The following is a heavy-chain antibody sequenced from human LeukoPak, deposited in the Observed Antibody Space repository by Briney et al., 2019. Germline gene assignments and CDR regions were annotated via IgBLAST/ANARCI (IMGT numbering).Heavy chain of an antibody. CDR2: ISSSSSYI. CDR1: GFTFSRYS. D-gene: IGHD3-22*01. V-gene: IGHV3-21*04. CDR3: ARDAARSSGYFDY. Sequence: GGSLRLSCAASGFTFSRYSMNWVRQAPGKGLEWVSSISSSSSYIYYADSVKGRFTISRDNAKNSLYLQMNSLRAEDTPLYYCARDAARSSGYFDYWGQGTLVTVSS. J-gene: IGHJ4*02.